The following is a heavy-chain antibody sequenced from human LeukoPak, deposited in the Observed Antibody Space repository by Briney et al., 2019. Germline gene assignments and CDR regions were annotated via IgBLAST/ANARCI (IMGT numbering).Heavy chain of an antibody. CDR1: GFTFSSYG. Sequence: GGSLRLSCAASGFTFSSYGMHWVRQAPGKGLEWVALIWNDGSSQYYGDSVKGRFTISRDNSNNTLYLHMKSLRADDTAVYYCARDANYYFDYWGQGTLVTVSS. V-gene: IGHV3-33*01. D-gene: IGHD4/OR15-4a*01. J-gene: IGHJ4*02. CDR2: IWNDGSSQ. CDR3: ARDANYYFDY.